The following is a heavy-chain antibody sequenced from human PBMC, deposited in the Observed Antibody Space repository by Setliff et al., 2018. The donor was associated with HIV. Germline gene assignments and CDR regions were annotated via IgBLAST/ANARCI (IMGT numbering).Heavy chain of an antibody. V-gene: IGHV3-30*01. J-gene: IGHJ4*02. D-gene: IGHD5-12*01. CDR3: SGDSSTKEMATIWVKFDY. Sequence: GGSLRLSCAASGFTFSSYTMHWVRQAPGKGLEWVAVITHEGSSKYYADSVKGRFTISRDNSKNTLYLQMNSPRADDTAVYYCSGDSSTKEMATIWVKFDYWGQGTLVTVSS. CDR2: ITHEGSSK. CDR1: GFTFSSYT.